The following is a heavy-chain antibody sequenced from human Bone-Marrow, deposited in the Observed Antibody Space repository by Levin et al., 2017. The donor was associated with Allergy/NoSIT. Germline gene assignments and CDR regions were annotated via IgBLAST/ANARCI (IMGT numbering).Heavy chain of an antibody. D-gene: IGHD1-26*01. CDR1: GYTLAEVS. V-gene: IGHV1-24*01. J-gene: IGHJ4*02. CDR3: ATSYEIGSYDN. CDR2: FDPEEGET. Sequence: PVASVKVSCKVSGYTLAEVSLHWVRQTPEAGFEWMGGFDPEEGETILAQRFQGRVSVTEDPSTDTAYMVLSSLRSEDTAVYYCATSYEIGSYDNWGQGTLVTVSS.